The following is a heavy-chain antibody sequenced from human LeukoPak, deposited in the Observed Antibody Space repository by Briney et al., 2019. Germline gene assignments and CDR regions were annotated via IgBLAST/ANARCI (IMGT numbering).Heavy chain of an antibody. CDR2: ISSSGGYI. CDR3: ARAPLAVAGIGGVY. Sequence: GGSLRLSCAASGFTFSSYSMNWVRQAPGKGLEWVSSISSSGGYIYYADSVKGRFTISRDNAKNSLYLQMNSLRAEDTAVYYCARAPLAVAGIGGVYWGQGTLVTVSS. J-gene: IGHJ4*02. D-gene: IGHD6-19*01. CDR1: GFTFSSYS. V-gene: IGHV3-21*01.